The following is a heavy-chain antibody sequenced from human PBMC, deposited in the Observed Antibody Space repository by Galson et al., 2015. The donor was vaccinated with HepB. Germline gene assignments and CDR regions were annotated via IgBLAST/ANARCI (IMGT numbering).Heavy chain of an antibody. CDR1: GFTFSSYG. V-gene: IGHV3-30*18. D-gene: IGHD3-10*01. CDR2: ISYDGSNK. CDR3: AKDQGPVLLWFGPEPDYYGMDV. Sequence: SLRLSCAASGFTFSSYGMHWVRQAPGKGLEWVAVISYDGSNKYYADSVKGRFTISRDNSKNTLYLQMNSLRAEDTAVYYCAKDQGPVLLWFGPEPDYYGMDVWGQGTTVTVSS. J-gene: IGHJ6*02.